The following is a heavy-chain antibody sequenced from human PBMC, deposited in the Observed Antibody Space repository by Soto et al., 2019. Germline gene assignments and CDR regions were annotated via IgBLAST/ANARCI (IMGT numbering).Heavy chain of an antibody. CDR3: AREIGDDYIWGSYRPNWFDP. CDR1: GGTFSSYT. CDR2: IIPILGIA. D-gene: IGHD3-16*02. V-gene: IGHV1-69*08. J-gene: IGHJ5*02. Sequence: QVQLVQSGAEVKKPGSSVKVSCKASGGTFSSYTISWVRQAPGQGLEWMGRIIPILGIANYAQKFQGRVTITADKSTSTAYMELSSLRSEDTAVYYFAREIGDDYIWGSYRPNWFDPWGQGTLVTVSS.